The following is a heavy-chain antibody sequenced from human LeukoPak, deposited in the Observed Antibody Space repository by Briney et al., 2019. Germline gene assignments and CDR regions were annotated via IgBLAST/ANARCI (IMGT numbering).Heavy chain of an antibody. Sequence: GGSLRLSCAASGYTFSIYGMSGVTGARGRGREWGSDIIGVGGSTYYADSVGGGVTLSRGNSQNTLYLQKKSLRAGDTRVYYCAKVSGSSGSFDCGSQGRLAT. CDR3: AKVSGSSGSFDC. V-gene: IGHV3-23*01. CDR2: IIGVGGST. CDR1: GYTFSIYG. J-gene: IGHJ4*02. D-gene: IGHD3-22*01.